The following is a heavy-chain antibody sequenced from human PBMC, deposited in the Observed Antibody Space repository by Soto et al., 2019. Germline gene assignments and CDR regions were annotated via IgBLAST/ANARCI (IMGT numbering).Heavy chain of an antibody. CDR1: GGSFSGYY. CDR3: ASLDVAPGTLDY. CDR2: INHSGST. D-gene: IGHD3-10*01. V-gene: IGHV4-34*01. J-gene: IGHJ4*02. Sequence: PSEALSLPFTVYGGSFSGYYWSGIRQPPGKGLEWIGEINHSGSTNYNPSLKSRVTISVDTSKNQFSLKLSSVTAADTAVYYCASLDVAPGTLDYWGQGTLVTFSS.